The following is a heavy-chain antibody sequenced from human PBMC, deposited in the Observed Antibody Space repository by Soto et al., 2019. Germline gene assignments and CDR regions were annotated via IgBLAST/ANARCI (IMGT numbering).Heavy chain of an antibody. Sequence: GGSLRLSCAASGFTVSSNYMSWVRQAPGRGRGWVSFFYSGGRTYYAHSVKGRFTISRDNSKNTLYLQMNSLRAEDTAVYYCARDPQEFIAARPIRIDAFDIWGQGTMVTVSS. CDR3: ARDPQEFIAARPIRIDAFDI. J-gene: IGHJ3*02. V-gene: IGHV3-66*01. CDR2: FYSGGRT. D-gene: IGHD6-6*01. CDR1: GFTVSSNY.